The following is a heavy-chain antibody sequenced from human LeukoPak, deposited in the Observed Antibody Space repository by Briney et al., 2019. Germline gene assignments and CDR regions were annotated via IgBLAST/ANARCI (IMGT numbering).Heavy chain of an antibody. CDR1: GYTFTSYD. J-gene: IGHJ5*02. CDR2: MSPNSGNT. Sequence: GASVTVSCKASGYTFTSYDINWVRQATGQGLEWMGWMSPNSGNTGYAQKFQGRVTMTRNTSISTAYMELSSLRSEDTAVYYCARGSKYYGSGSYTLWFDPWGQGTLVTVSS. CDR3: ARGSKYYGSGSYTLWFDP. V-gene: IGHV1-8*01. D-gene: IGHD3-10*01.